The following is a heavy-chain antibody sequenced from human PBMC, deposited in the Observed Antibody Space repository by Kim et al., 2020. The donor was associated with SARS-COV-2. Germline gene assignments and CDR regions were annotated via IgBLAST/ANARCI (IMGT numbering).Heavy chain of an antibody. CDR1: GFTFSSYG. CDR3: AKDMNYYGSGSYLDY. D-gene: IGHD3-10*01. J-gene: IGHJ4*02. CDR2: ISYDGSNK. Sequence: GGSLRLSCAASGFTFSSYGMHWVRQAPGKGLEWVAIISYDGSNKYYADSVKGRFTISRDNSKNTLYLQMNGLRAEDTAVYYCAKDMNYYGSGSYLDYWGQGTLVTVSS. V-gene: IGHV3-30*18.